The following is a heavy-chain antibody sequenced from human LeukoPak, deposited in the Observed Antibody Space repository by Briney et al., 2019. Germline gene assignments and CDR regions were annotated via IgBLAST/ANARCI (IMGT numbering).Heavy chain of an antibody. CDR1: GFIFSSYC. V-gene: IGHV3-74*01. D-gene: IGHD2-15*01. Sequence: PGGSLRLSCAASGFIFSSYCMHWVRQAPGKGLVWVSRINVDGSSTYYADSVKGRFTIARDNAKNTLYLQMNSLRADDTAVYYCTRDPNCTGGSCYGNDYWGQGTLVTVSS. CDR3: TRDPNCTGGSCYGNDY. J-gene: IGHJ4*02. CDR2: INVDGSST.